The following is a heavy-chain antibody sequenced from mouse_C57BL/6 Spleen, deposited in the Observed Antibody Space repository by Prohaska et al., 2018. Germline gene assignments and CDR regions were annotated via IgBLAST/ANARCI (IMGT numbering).Heavy chain of an antibody. CDR2: NDPSDSYT. CDR3: ARGEYSYYFDY. D-gene: IGHD5-1*01. V-gene: IGHV1-50*01. J-gene: IGHJ2*01. Sequence: QWVKQRPGQGLEWIGENDPSDSYTNYNQKFKGKATLTVDTSSSTAYMQLSSLTSEDSAVYYCARGEYSYYFDYWGQGTTLTVSS.